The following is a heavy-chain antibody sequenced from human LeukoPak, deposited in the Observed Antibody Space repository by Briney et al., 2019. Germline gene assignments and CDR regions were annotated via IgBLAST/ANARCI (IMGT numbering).Heavy chain of an antibody. CDR1: GFTFSDYS. V-gene: IGHV3-11*01. J-gene: IGHJ4*02. CDR3: AKGGAVTGTGTFDY. D-gene: IGHD1-14*01. CDR2: ISSSSINI. Sequence: GGSLRLSCAASGFTFSDYSMSWIRQAPGKGLEWISYISSSSINIHYAGSVKGRFTISRDNAKRSLYLQMHSLRAEDTAVYYCAKGGAVTGTGTFDYWGRGTLVTVSS.